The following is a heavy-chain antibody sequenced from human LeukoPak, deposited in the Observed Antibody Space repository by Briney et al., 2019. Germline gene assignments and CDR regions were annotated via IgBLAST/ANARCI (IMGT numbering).Heavy chain of an antibody. D-gene: IGHD3-10*01. V-gene: IGHV3-53*01. CDR2: IYSGGST. CDR1: GFTVSSNY. Sequence: GVSLTLSCAASGFTVSSNYMSWVRQAPGKGLEWFSVIYSGGSTYYADSVKGRFTISRDNSKNTLYLQMNSLRAEDTAVYYCASGSGSYRTPYYYMDVWGTGTTVTVSS. CDR3: ASGSGSYRTPYYYMDV. J-gene: IGHJ6*03.